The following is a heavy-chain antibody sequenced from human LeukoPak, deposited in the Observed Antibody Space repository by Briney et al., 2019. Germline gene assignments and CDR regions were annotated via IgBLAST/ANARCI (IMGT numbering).Heavy chain of an antibody. CDR3: ARDRYYDFWSGYSYDAFDI. J-gene: IGHJ3*02. Sequence: GGSLRLSCAASGFTFSSYEMNWVRQAQGKGLEWVSYISSSGSTIYYADSVKGRFTISRDNAKNSLYLQMNSLRAEDTAVYYCARDRYYDFWSGYSYDAFDIWGQGTMVTVSS. CDR2: ISSSGSTI. CDR1: GFTFSSYE. V-gene: IGHV3-48*03. D-gene: IGHD3-3*01.